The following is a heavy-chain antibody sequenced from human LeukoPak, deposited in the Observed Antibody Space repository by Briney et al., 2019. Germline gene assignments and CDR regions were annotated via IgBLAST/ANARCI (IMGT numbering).Heavy chain of an antibody. J-gene: IGHJ4*02. CDR2: IYPRDSET. CDR1: GYSFTNYW. D-gene: IGHD2-21*02. Sequence: GESLKIFCEGSGYSFTNYWIGWVRQMPGKGLEWMGIIYPRDSETTYSPSFQGQVTISADKNMNIAYLQWSSLKASDTAMHFCVRQTHCRADSCIDYWGQGTLVTVSS. CDR3: VRQTHCRADSCIDY. V-gene: IGHV5-51*01.